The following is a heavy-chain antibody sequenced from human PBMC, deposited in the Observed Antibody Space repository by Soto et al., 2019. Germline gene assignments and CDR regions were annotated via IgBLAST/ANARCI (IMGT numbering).Heavy chain of an antibody. CDR3: ARPRGPRGYDLIDY. J-gene: IGHJ4*02. D-gene: IGHD5-12*01. CDR2: ISPGGNSV. V-gene: IGHV3-21*02. Sequence: EVQVVESGGGLVQPGGSLRLACAASGFPFSSFSWNWVRQAPGKGLEWVSSISPGGNSVYYADSVKGRFTISRDNAKHSLYLQMNNLRAEDAAVYYCARPRGPRGYDLIDYWGQGTLVTVSS. CDR1: GFPFSSFS.